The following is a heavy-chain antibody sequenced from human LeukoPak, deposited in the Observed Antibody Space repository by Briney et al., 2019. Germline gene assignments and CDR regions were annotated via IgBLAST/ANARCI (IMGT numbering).Heavy chain of an antibody. CDR3: ATPRAHQFDY. J-gene: IGHJ4*02. Sequence: PSQTLSLTCTVSGGSISSRDYYWTWIRQHPGKGLEWLGFIYHSGSTYYNPSLKSRVTISVDTSKNQFSLKLNSVTAADTAVYYCATPRAHQFDYWGQGTLVTVSS. V-gene: IGHV4-31*03. CDR1: GGSISSRDYY. CDR2: IYHSGST.